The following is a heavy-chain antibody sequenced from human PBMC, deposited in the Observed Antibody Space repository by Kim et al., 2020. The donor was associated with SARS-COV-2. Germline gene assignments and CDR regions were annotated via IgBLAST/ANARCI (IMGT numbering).Heavy chain of an antibody. J-gene: IGHJ4*03. CDR2: INHSGDT. V-gene: IGHV4-34*01. D-gene: IGHD3-3*01. Sequence: SETLSLTCTVSGGSFSGYYWTWIRQSPGKGLEWIGEINHSGDTNYNPSLKSRLTISADTSKSQFSLRLTSVTAADTAVYFCARAEPFSGCGCYGVGY. CDR3: ARAEPFSGCGCYGVGY. CDR1: GGSFSGYY.